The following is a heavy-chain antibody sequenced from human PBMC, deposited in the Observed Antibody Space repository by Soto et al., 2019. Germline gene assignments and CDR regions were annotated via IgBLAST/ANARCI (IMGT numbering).Heavy chain of an antibody. CDR3: AREGALKPFSS. Sequence: GGSLRLSCAASGFTFTRYSMNWVRQAPGKGLEWVSSISSTTNYIYYADSMKGRFTISRDNAKNSVYLQMDSLRVEDTAVYYCAREGALKPFSSWGQGALVTVSS. V-gene: IGHV3-21*01. CDR2: ISSTTNYI. J-gene: IGHJ5*02. CDR1: GFTFTRYS.